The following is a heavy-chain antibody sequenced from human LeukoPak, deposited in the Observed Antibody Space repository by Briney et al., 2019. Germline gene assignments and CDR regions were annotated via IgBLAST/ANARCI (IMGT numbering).Heavy chain of an antibody. CDR3: ARENSYYDSSGYYYGSGYFDY. V-gene: IGHV4-34*01. CDR1: GGSFSGYY. D-gene: IGHD3-22*01. Sequence: SETLSLTCAVYGGSFSGYYWSWIRQPPGKGLEWIGEINHSGSTYYNPSLKSRVTISVDTSKNQFSLRLSSVTAADTAMYYCARENSYYDSSGYYYGSGYFDYWGQGTLVTVSS. CDR2: INHSGST. J-gene: IGHJ4*02.